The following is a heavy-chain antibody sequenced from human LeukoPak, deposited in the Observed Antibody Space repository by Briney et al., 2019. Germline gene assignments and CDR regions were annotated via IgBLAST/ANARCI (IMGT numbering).Heavy chain of an antibody. D-gene: IGHD1-26*01. V-gene: IGHV3-64*02. CDR3: TRDGGSFCDFDY. Sequence: GGSLGLSCVASGFSFRNYAIHWVRQAPGKGLEYVSAINTDGRITYYADSVKGRFTISRDNSKNTVYLQMGSLRGEDMAVYYCTRDGGSFCDFDYWGQGALVTVSS. J-gene: IGHJ4*02. CDR1: GFSFRNYA. CDR2: INTDGRIT.